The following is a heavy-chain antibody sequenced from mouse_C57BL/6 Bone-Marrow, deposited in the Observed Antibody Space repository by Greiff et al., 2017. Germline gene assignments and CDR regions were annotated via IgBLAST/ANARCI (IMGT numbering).Heavy chain of an antibody. J-gene: IGHJ3*01. CDR2: IDPSDSYT. Sequence: VQLQQPGAELVMPGASVKLSCKASGYTFTSYWMHWVKQRPGQGLEWIGEIDPSDSYTNYNQKFKGKSTLTVDKSSRTAYMQLSSLTSEDSAVFYCAREYYTWVAYWGQGTLVTVSA. CDR1: GYTFTSYW. CDR3: AREYYTWVAY. D-gene: IGHD2-12*01. V-gene: IGHV1-69*01.